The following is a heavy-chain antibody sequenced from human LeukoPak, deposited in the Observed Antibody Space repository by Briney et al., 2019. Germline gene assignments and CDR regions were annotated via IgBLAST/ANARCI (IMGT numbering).Heavy chain of an antibody. Sequence: ASVKVSCKASGYTFTISYLHWVRQAPGQGLERMGILNPHTGTTTYAQKFRGRVTMTRDTSTSTAYMELTSLKFDDTAVYYCSRGTLWWGEYYFDSWGQGTLVTVSS. V-gene: IGHV1-46*01. CDR3: SRGTLWWGEYYFDS. CDR1: GYTFTISY. D-gene: IGHD4/OR15-4a*01. J-gene: IGHJ4*02. CDR2: LNPHTGTT.